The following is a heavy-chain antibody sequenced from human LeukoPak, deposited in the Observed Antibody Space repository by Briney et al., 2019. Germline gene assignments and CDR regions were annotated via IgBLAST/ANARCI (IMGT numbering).Heavy chain of an antibody. CDR2: ISYDGSNK. CDR1: GFTFSSYG. Sequence: GGSLRLSCAASGFTFSSYGMHWVRQAPGKGLEWVAVISYDGSNKYYADSVKGRFTISRDNSKNTLYLQMNSLRAEDTAVYYCARGGLMADHQKIKIAAAYYFDYWGQGTLVTVSS. J-gene: IGHJ4*02. V-gene: IGHV3-30*03. CDR3: ARGGLMADHQKIKIAAAYYFDY. D-gene: IGHD6-13*01.